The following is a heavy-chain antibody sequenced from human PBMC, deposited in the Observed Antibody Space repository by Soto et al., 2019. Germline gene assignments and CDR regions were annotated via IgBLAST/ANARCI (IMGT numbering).Heavy chain of an antibody. D-gene: IGHD4-4*01. CDR3: TTSGVSTRYGMDV. CDR1: GSTVSNAY. V-gene: IGHV3-15*07. J-gene: IGHJ6*01. CDR2: MKSKSDGGTT. Sequence: EVQLVESGGGLVKPVGSLRLSCAASGSTVSNAYMNWVRQAPGKGLEWVGRMKSKSDGGTTDYAAPVKGRFTISSDDSKNTVYLQMNSLKIEDTAVYYCTTSGVSTRYGMDVWGQGTTVTVSP.